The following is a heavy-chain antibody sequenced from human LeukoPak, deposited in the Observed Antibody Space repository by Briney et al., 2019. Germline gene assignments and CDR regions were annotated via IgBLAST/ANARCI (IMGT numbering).Heavy chain of an antibody. CDR1: GFTFSSYN. D-gene: IGHD6-6*01. Sequence: GGSLRLSCAASGFTFSSYNMNWVRQAPGKGLEWVANIKQDGSQKSYVYSVKGPFTISRDNANNLLYLQMNSLRAEDTAVYYCARESFAARWDWGQGTLVTVSS. J-gene: IGHJ4*02. CDR3: ARESFAARWD. CDR2: IKQDGSQK. V-gene: IGHV3-7*01.